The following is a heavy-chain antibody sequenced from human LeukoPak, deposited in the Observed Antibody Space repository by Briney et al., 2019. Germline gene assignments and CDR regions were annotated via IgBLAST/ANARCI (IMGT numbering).Heavy chain of an antibody. CDR1: GFTFSSYA. V-gene: IGHV3-23*01. D-gene: IGHD3-16*02. Sequence: GGSLRLSCAASGFTFSSYAMSWVRQAPGKGLEWVSAISGSGGSTYYADSVKGRFTISRDNSKNTLYLQMNSLRAEDTAVYYCARVFDSYPRGVRDAFDIWGQGTMVTVSS. J-gene: IGHJ3*02. CDR3: ARVFDSYPRGVRDAFDI. CDR2: ISGSGGST.